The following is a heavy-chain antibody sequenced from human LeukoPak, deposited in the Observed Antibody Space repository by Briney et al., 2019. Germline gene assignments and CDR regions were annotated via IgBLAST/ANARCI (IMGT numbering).Heavy chain of an antibody. Sequence: TGGSLRLSCAASGFTFSSYAMSWVRQAPGKGLEWVSCIGGSGSRRYYADPVKARFTISRDNSKNALYLKMHSLRAEDMAVYYCAKLYHPYTGTYYFDYWGQGTLVTVSS. CDR2: IGGSGSRR. D-gene: IGHD1-1*01. J-gene: IGHJ4*02. V-gene: IGHV3-23*01. CDR1: GFTFSSYA. CDR3: AKLYHPYTGTYYFDY.